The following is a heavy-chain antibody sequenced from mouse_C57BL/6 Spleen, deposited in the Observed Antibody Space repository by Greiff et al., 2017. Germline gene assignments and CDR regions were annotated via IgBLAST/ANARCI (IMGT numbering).Heavy chain of an antibody. J-gene: IGHJ4*01. D-gene: IGHD1-1*01. Sequence: QVQLQQSGAELVKPGASVKISCKASGYAFSSYWMNWVKQRPGKGLEWIGQIYPGDGDTNYNGKFKGKATLTADKSSSTAYMQLSSLTSEDTAVYVSARESPVVSTVFHDYAMCYWGQRTSVTVSS. CDR1: GYAFSSYW. V-gene: IGHV1-80*01. CDR3: ARESPVVSTVFHDYAMCY. CDR2: IYPGDGDT.